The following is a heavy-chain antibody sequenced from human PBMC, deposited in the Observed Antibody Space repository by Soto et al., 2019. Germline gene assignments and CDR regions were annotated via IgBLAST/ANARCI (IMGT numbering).Heavy chain of an antibody. Sequence: ASVKVSCKTSGYTFTSYAMHWVRQAPGQRLEWIGWINAGNGNTKYSQKFQGRVTITRDTSASTAYMELSSLRSEDTAVYYCARDNLIAVAGITAPDYWGQGTLVTVSS. D-gene: IGHD6-19*01. CDR3: ARDNLIAVAGITAPDY. CDR2: INAGNGNT. J-gene: IGHJ4*02. V-gene: IGHV1-3*01. CDR1: GYTFTSYA.